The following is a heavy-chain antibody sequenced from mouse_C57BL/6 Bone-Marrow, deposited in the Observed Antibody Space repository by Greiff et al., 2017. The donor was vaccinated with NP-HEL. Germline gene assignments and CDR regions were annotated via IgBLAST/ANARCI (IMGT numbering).Heavy chain of an antibody. CDR3: TTWDDYDAWFAY. V-gene: IGHV14-4*01. CDR2: IDPENGDT. J-gene: IGHJ3*01. Sequence: DVQLQESGAELVRPGASVKLSCTASGFNIKDDYMHWVKQRPEQGLEWIGWIDPENGDTEYASKFQGKATITADTSSNTAYLQLSSLTSEDTAVYYCTTWDDYDAWFAYWGQGTLVTVSA. CDR1: GFNIKDDY. D-gene: IGHD2-4*01.